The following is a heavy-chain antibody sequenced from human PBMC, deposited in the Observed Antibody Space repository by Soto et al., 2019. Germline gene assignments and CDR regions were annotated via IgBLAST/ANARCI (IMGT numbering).Heavy chain of an antibody. CDR3: AMEGRQWLVTSDFNY. V-gene: IGHV3-30*03. D-gene: IGHD6-19*01. CDR1: GFTFSDYA. J-gene: IGHJ4*02. Sequence: VQLVESGGGVVQPGRSLRLSCAASGFTFSDYAMHWVRQAPGKGLGWVAVVSHVGRNTHYADSVKGRFTISRDSSKNTLSLEMTSLRAEDTAVYFCAMEGRQWLVTSDFNYWGQGALVTLSS. CDR2: VSHVGRNT.